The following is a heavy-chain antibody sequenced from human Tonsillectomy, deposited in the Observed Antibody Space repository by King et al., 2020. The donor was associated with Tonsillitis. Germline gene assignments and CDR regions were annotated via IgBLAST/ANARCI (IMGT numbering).Heavy chain of an antibody. CDR2: INPDGSAK. CDR3: ARVTGTDEGMDV. V-gene: IGHV3-7*01. J-gene: IGHJ6*02. Sequence: VQLVESGGGLVQPGGSLRLSCAASGFTFSVYWMTWVRQAPGKGLEWVANINPDGSAKNYVDSVQGRLTISRDNAKKSLYLQLRSLRAEDTALYYCARVTGTDEGMDVWGQGTTVTVSS. CDR1: GFTFSVYW.